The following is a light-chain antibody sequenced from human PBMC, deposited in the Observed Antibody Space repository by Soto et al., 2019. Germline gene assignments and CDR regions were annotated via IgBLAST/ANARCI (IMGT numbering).Light chain of an antibody. Sequence: DIEMTQTPLSSAVTLGQPASISCRSSQSLVHGDGNTYLSWLQQRPGQPPRLLLYQISNRFSGVPDRFTGSGAGTDFTLTISRVEAEDVGLYYCMQATQFPNTFGQGTKLEIK. J-gene: IGKJ2*01. V-gene: IGKV2-24*01. CDR1: QSLVHGDGNTY. CDR2: QIS. CDR3: MQATQFPNT.